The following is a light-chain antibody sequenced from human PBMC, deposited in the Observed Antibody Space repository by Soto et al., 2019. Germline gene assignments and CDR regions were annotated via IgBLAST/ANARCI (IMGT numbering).Light chain of an antibody. V-gene: IGLV2-14*01. CDR2: QAN. CDR1: RSDIGDSNF. J-gene: IGLJ1*01. CDR3: ASFRNGTILV. Sequence: QSPLTQPASVSGSPGQSVTISCTGPRSDIGDSNFISWYQHSPGKAPRLLIYQANNRPSGVSGRFSGSKAGNTASLTISGLLDDDEADYFCASFRNGTILVFGSGTKVTVL.